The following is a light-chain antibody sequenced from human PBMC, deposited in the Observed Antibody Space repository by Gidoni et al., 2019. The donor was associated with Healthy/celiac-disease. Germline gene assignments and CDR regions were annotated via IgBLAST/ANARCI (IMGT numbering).Light chain of an antibody. V-gene: IGKV1-8*01. CDR3: QQYYSYPQT. CDR2: AAS. CDR1: QGISSY. J-gene: IGKJ5*01. Sequence: IRMTQSPSSFSASTGDRVTITCRASQGISSYLAWYQQKPGKAPKLLIYAASTLQSGVPSRFSGSGSGTDFTLTISCLQSEDFATYYCQQYYSYPQTFGQGTRLEIK.